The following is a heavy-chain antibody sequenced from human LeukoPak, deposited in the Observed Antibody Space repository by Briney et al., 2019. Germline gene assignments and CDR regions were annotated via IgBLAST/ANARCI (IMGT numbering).Heavy chain of an antibody. CDR3: ARQVVGATPYYFDY. D-gene: IGHD1-26*01. Sequence: SETLSLTCAVSGYSISSGYYWGWIRQPPGKGLEWIGSIHHSGSTYYNPSLKSRVTISVDTSKNQFSLKLSSVTAADTAVYYCARQVVGATPYYFDYWGQGTLVTVSS. CDR1: GYSISSGYY. J-gene: IGHJ4*02. CDR2: IHHSGST. V-gene: IGHV4-38-2*01.